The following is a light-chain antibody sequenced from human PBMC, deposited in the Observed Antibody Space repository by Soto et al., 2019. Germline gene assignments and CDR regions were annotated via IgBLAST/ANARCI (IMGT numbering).Light chain of an antibody. J-gene: IGKJ1*01. V-gene: IGKV3-20*01. CDR2: GAS. Sequence: EIVLTQSPGTLSLSPGERATLSCRASQSVSSSYLAWYQQKPGLAPRLLIYGASSRATGIPDRFSGSGSGTDFTLTISRLEPDDFAVYYCQQYGSSPSWTFGQGTKVEIK. CDR3: QQYGSSPSWT. CDR1: QSVSSSY.